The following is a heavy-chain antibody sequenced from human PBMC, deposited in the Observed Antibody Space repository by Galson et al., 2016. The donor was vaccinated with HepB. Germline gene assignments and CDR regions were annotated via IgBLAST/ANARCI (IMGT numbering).Heavy chain of an antibody. CDR2: MDPNSGNT. V-gene: IGHV1-8*01. J-gene: IGHJ5*02. Sequence: SVKLSCKASGYTFTSYDINWVRQATGQGLEWMGWMDPNSGNTDYAQKFQGRVTMTRDTSISTAYMELISLRSEDTAVYYFARVSLTSRYGWGDRCYFYHGGQGTLVTVSS. D-gene: IGHD2-15*01. CDR1: GYTFTSYD. CDR3: ARVSLTSRYGWGDRCYFYH.